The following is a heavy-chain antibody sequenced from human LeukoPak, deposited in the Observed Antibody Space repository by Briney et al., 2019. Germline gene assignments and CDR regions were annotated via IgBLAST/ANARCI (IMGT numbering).Heavy chain of an antibody. J-gene: IGHJ4*02. V-gene: IGHV3-74*01. CDR1: GFSIRGYW. D-gene: IGHD5-12*01. CDR3: VRDGDAYDFDL. Sequence: GGSLRLSCAASGFSIRGYWMHWVRQAPGKGLMWVSHIKSDGSWTNYADSVRGRFTISRDNANNTMFLQMVSLRAEDTAIYYCVRDGDAYDFDLWGQGILVTVSS. CDR2: IKSDGSWT.